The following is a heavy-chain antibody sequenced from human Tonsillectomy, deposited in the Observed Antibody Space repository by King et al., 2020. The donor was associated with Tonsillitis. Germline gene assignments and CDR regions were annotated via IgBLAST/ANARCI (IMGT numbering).Heavy chain of an antibody. CDR3: ARGLSGGTCYS. CDR2: VHFNGNT. D-gene: IGHD2-15*01. V-gene: IGHV4-30-4*07. Sequence: VQLQESGPGVVRPSQTLSLTCDVSGDPLNTGTYSWTWIRQAPEKGLEWIGYVHFNGNTKHKPSLKSRLSISIDTSKNQFSRKLTSVTAADTAVYYCARGLSGGTCYSGGRGTLLTVSS. CDR1: GDPLNTGTYS. J-gene: IGHJ5*01.